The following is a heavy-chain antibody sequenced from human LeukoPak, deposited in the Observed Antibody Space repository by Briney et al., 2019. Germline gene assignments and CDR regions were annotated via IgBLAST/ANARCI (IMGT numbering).Heavy chain of an antibody. CDR2: IHHSGKT. V-gene: IGHV4-4*02. D-gene: IGHD1-20*01. CDR1: GGSIITDNW. J-gene: IGHJ6*03. Sequence: PSETLSLTCAVSGGSIITDNWWSWVRQAPGKGLEWLGEIHHSGKTNYNPSLKSRVTISVDKSENQFSLKLISVSAADTAIYYCARHLHTWNGAYYYVDVWGKGTTVTISS. CDR3: ARHLHTWNGAYYYVDV.